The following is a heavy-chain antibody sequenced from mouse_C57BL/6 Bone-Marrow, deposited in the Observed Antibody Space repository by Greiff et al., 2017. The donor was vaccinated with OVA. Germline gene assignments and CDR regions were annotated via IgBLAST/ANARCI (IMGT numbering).Heavy chain of an antibody. CDR3: ARKGYYGSSYRAWFAY. V-gene: IGHV1-75*01. CDR1: GYTFTDYY. D-gene: IGHD1-1*01. CDR2: IFPGSGST. J-gene: IGHJ3*01. Sequence: VQLQESGPELVKPGASVKISCKASGYTFTDYYINWVKQRPGQGLEWIGWIFPGSGSTYYNEKFKGKATLTVDKSSSTAYMLLSSLTSEDSAVYFCARKGYYGSSYRAWFAYWGQGTLVTVSA.